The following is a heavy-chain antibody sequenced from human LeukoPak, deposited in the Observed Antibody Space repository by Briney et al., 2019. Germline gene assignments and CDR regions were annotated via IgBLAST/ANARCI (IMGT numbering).Heavy chain of an antibody. Sequence: PGGSLRLSCAASGFTFDDYAMHWVRQAPGKGLEWVSLISWDGGSTYYADSVKGRFTISRDSSKNSLYLQMNSLRSEDTAVYYCASKDSSGWYEEAWGQGTLVTVSS. CDR1: GFTFDDYA. J-gene: IGHJ5*02. V-gene: IGHV3-43D*03. D-gene: IGHD6-19*01. CDR2: ISWDGGST. CDR3: ASKDSSGWYEEA.